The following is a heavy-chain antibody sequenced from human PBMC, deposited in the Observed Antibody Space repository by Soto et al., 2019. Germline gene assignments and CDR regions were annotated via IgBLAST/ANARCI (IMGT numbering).Heavy chain of an antibody. CDR1: GYTFTGYY. D-gene: IGHD3-10*01. Sequence: QVQLVQSGAEVKKPGASVKVSCKASGYTFTGYYMHWVRQAPGQGLEGMGWINPNSGGTNYAQKCQGWVTRARDTSISTADMELSRLRSDDTAVYYCAVSFISLMDVWGQGTTVTVSS. CDR2: INPNSGGT. V-gene: IGHV1-2*04. CDR3: AVSFISLMDV. J-gene: IGHJ6*02.